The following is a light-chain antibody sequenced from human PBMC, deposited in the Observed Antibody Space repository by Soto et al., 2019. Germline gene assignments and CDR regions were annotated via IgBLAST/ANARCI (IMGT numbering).Light chain of an antibody. CDR2: GAS. CDR3: QQRDKWPRT. Sequence: DIVLTQSPATLSLSPGERATLSCRASQSVGSYLARFQHKPGQAPRLLIYGASNRATDIPGRFSGRGSGTDFTLTISSLESGDSAVYYCQQRDKWPRTFGQGTKLEIK. CDR1: QSVGSY. J-gene: IGKJ2*01. V-gene: IGKV3-11*01.